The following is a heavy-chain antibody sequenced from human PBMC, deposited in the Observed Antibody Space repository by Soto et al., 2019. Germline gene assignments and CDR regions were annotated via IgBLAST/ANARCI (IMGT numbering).Heavy chain of an antibody. V-gene: IGHV4-59*12. Sequence: PSETLSLTCAVSGGSINSYYWSWIRQPPGKGLEWIGYIYYSGTTNYNPSLKSRVTISVDTSKNQFSLKLSSVTAADTAVYYCARIPSPWGQGTLVTVS. CDR3: ARIPSP. CDR1: GGSINSYY. CDR2: IYYSGTT. J-gene: IGHJ5*02. D-gene: IGHD2-21*01.